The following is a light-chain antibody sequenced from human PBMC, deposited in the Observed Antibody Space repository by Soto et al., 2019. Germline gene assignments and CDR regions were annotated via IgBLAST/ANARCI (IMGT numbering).Light chain of an antibody. CDR2: RNN. Sequence: QSVLTQPPSASGTPGQRVTISCSGSSSNIGSNYVYWYQQLPGTAPKLLIYRNNQRPSGVPDRFSGSKSGTSASLAISVLRSEDEADYYCAAWDDSLSALYVFGTGTKLTVL. CDR3: AAWDDSLSALYV. CDR1: SSNIGSNY. V-gene: IGLV1-47*01. J-gene: IGLJ1*01.